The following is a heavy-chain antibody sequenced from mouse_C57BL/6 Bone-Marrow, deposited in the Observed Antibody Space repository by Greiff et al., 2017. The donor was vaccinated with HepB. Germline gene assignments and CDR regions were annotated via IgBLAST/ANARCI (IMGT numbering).Heavy chain of an antibody. V-gene: IGHV5-6*02. J-gene: IGHJ3*01. CDR2: ISSGGSYT. Sequence: DVMLVESGGDLVKPGGSLKLSCAASGFTFSSYGMSWVRQTPDKRLEWVATISSGGSYTYYPDSVKGRFTISRDNAKNTLYLQMSSLKSEDTAMYYCARHNYDYDAWFAYWGQGTLVTVSA. D-gene: IGHD2-4*01. CDR3: ARHNYDYDAWFAY. CDR1: GFTFSSYG.